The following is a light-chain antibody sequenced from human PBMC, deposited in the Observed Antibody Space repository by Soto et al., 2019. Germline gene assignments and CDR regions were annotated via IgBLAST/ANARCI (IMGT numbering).Light chain of an antibody. CDR2: GNS. V-gene: IGLV1-40*01. J-gene: IGLJ1*01. CDR3: QSYDSSLSGF. CDR1: SSKIGAGYD. Sequence: QSVLTQPPSVSGAPGQRVTISCTGSSSKIGAGYDVHWYQQLPGTAPKLLIYGNSNRPSGVPDRFSGSKSGTSASLAITGLQAEDEADYYCQSYDSSLSGFFGTGTKVTVL.